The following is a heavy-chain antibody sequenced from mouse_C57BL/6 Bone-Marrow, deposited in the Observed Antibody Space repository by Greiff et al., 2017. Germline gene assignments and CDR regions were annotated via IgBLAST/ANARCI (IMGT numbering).Heavy chain of an antibody. CDR2: IYPGSGST. J-gene: IGHJ2*01. CDR3: ARRRVYYGSFDY. V-gene: IGHV1-55*01. CDR1: GYTFTSYW. Sequence: VQLQQPGAELVKPGASVKMSCKASGYTFTSYWITWVKQRPGQGLEWIGDIYPGSGSTNYNEKFKSKATLTVDTSSSTAYMQLSSLTSEDSAVYYCARRRVYYGSFDYWGQGTTLTASS. D-gene: IGHD1-1*01.